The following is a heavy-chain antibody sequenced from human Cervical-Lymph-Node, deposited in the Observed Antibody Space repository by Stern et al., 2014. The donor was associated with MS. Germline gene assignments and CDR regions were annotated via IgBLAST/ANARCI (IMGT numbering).Heavy chain of an antibody. Sequence: VQLVESGAEVRKPGSSVKVSCTASDDLFHTYKISCWRPAPRQGLQCRARIIPSIDMADYAQNFRGRVTITADKSTATAYMELSSLKSEDTAIYYCAREDTYYYYGMDVWGQGTTVTVSS. CDR3: AREDTYYYYGMDV. CDR1: DDLFHTYK. CDR2: IIPSIDMA. J-gene: IGHJ6*02. V-gene: IGHV1-69*09.